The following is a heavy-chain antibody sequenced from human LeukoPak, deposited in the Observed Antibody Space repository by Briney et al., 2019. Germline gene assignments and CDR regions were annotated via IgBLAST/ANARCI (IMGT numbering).Heavy chain of an antibody. CDR2: ISSSGTYI. CDR3: ARSRRDNYYYYYGMDV. J-gene: IGHJ6*02. CDR1: GFTFSSYS. V-gene: IGHV3-21*01. Sequence: GGSLRLSCAASGFTFSSYSMNWVRQAPGKGLEWVSSISSSGTYIYYADSVKGRFTISRDNARNSLYLQMNGLRAEDTAVYYCARSRRDNYYYYYGMDVWGQGTTVTVSS. D-gene: IGHD5-24*01.